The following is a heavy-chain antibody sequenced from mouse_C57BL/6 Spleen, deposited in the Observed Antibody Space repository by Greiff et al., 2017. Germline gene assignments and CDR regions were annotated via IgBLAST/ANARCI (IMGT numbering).Heavy chain of an antibody. Sequence: DVKLVESGGGLVQPGGSLKLSCAASGFTFSDYYMYWVRQTPEKRLEWVAYISNGGGSTYYPDTVKGRFTISRDNAKNTLYLQMSRLKSEDTAMYYCARVYDGYLYYFDYWGQGTTLTVSS. CDR3: ARVYDGYLYYFDY. CDR1: GFTFSDYY. J-gene: IGHJ2*01. V-gene: IGHV5-12*01. CDR2: ISNGGGST. D-gene: IGHD2-3*01.